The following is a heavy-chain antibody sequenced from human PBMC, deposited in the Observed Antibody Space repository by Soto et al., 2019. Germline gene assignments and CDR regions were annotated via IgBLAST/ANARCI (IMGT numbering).Heavy chain of an antibody. V-gene: IGHV3-21*01. CDR2: ISSSGYI. D-gene: IGHD2-15*01. CDR3: ARDCSGGSCYPGMDV. J-gene: IGHJ6*02. Sequence: GGSLRLSCAASGFNFNSYTINWVRQAPGKRLEWLSSISSSGYIFSTDPVRGRFTISRDNAKNSVYLQINSLRAEDTAVYFCARDCSGGSCYPGMDVWGQGTTVTVSS. CDR1: GFNFNSYT.